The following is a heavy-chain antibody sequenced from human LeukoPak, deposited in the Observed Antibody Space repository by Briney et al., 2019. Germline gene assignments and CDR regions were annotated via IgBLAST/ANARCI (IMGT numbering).Heavy chain of an antibody. CDR1: GGSINSTRYY. D-gene: IGHD4-17*01. CDR2: IYYGGNS. CDR3: ATGSVTTRYYYFFHMDV. V-gene: IGHV4-39*05. Sequence: PSETPSLTCTVSGGSINSTRYYWGWIRQPPGKGLEWIGSIYYGGNSYYSPSLKSRVTISVDTSKSQFSLKLTSVTAADTAVYSCATGSVTTRYYYFFHMDVWGKGTSVTVS. J-gene: IGHJ6*03.